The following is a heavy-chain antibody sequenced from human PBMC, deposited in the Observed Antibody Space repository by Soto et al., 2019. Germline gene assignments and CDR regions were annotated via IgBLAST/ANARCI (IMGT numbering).Heavy chain of an antibody. CDR1: GGSVSSGSYY. CDR3: AREGYYDSSGYIDY. Sequence: KASETLSLTCTVSGGSVSSGSYYWSWIRHPPGKGLEWIGYIYYSGSTNYNPSLKSRVTISVDTSKNQFSLKLSSVTAADTAVYYCAREGYYDSSGYIDYWGQGTLVTVYS. J-gene: IGHJ4*02. CDR2: IYYSGST. D-gene: IGHD3-22*01. V-gene: IGHV4-61*01.